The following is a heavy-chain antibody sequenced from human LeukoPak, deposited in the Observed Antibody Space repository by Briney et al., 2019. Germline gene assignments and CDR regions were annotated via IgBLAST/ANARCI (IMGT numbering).Heavy chain of an antibody. D-gene: IGHD3-22*01. V-gene: IGHV4-59*08. CDR3: QVYLTYYSYSSGYPRDAFDI. CDR2: MYYSGST. Sequence: SETLSLTCTVSYGSISGYYWSCIRQSPGKGLVWIGYMYYSGSTNFNPSLESRITISIDMSNNQVYLQLSSVTDAAEALGYCQVYLTYYSYSSGYPRDAFDIWGQGTMVTVSS. CDR1: YGSISGYY. J-gene: IGHJ3*02.